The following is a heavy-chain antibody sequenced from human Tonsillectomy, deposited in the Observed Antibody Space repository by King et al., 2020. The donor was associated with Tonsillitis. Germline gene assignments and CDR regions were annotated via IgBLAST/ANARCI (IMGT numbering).Heavy chain of an antibody. CDR1: GFTFSSYS. D-gene: IGHD3-10*01. V-gene: IGHV3-21*01. Sequence: VQLVESGGGLVKPGGSLRLSCAASGFTFSSYSMNWVRQAPGKGLEWVSSISTSSSYIYYADSVKGRFTISRDNAKNSLYLQMNSLRAEDTAVYYCAREKRITMVRGVMDYYYYYMDVWGKRTTVTVSS. CDR3: AREKRITMVRGVMDYYYYYMDV. CDR2: ISTSSSYI. J-gene: IGHJ6*03.